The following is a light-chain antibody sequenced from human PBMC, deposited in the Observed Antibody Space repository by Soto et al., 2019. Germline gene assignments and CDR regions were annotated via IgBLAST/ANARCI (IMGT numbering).Light chain of an antibody. Sequence: DIQMTQSPSTLSASVGDRVTITCRASQSISSWLAWYQQKPGKAPKLLIYKASSLESGVPSRFSGSGSGTGFTLTISSLQPDDFATYYCQQYNSPYTFGQGTKVDIK. CDR2: KAS. CDR1: QSISSW. J-gene: IGKJ2*01. V-gene: IGKV1-5*03. CDR3: QQYNSPYT.